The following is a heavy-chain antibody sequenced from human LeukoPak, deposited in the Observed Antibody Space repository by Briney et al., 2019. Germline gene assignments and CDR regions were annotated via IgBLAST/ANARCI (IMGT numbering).Heavy chain of an antibody. V-gene: IGHV4-59*12. CDR2: IYYSGST. CDR3: ARVRGLGAFDI. J-gene: IGHJ3*02. D-gene: IGHD3-16*01. Sequence: SETLSLTCTVSGGSISSYYWSWIRQPPGKGLEWIGYIYYSGSTYYNPSLKSRVTISVDRSKNQFSLKLSSVTAADTAVYYCARVRGLGAFDIWGQGTMVTVSS. CDR1: GGSISSYY.